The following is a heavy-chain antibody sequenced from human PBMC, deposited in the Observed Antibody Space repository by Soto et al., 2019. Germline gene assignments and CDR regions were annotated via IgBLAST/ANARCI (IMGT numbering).Heavy chain of an antibody. J-gene: IGHJ6*02. CDR2: ISWDGGST. Sequence: LSLSCAASGFTFDDYAMHWVRQAPGKGLEWVSLISWDGGSTYYADSVKGRFTISRDNSKNSLYLQMNSLRAEDTALYYCAKDLGYCSSTSCSPIWGYYYGMDVWGQGTTVTVSS. CDR1: GFTFDDYA. V-gene: IGHV3-43D*04. CDR3: AKDLGYCSSTSCSPIWGYYYGMDV. D-gene: IGHD2-2*01.